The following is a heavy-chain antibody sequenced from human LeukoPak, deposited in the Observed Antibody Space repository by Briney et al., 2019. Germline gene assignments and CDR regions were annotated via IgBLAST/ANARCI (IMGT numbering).Heavy chain of an antibody. CDR1: GYTFTGYY. Sequence: GASVKVSCKASGYTFTGYYMHWVRQAPGQGLEWMGRINPNSGGTNYAQKFQGRVTMTRDTSISTAYMELSRLRSDDTAVYYCARVPALIGGRYYLDYWGQGTLVTVSS. D-gene: IGHD2/OR15-2a*01. CDR3: ARVPALIGGRYYLDY. CDR2: INPNSGGT. V-gene: IGHV1-2*06. J-gene: IGHJ4*02.